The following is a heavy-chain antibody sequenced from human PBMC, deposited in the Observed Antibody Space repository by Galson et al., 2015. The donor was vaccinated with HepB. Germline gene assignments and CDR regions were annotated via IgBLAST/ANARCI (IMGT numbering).Heavy chain of an antibody. CDR2: ISSSSSFK. V-gene: IGHV3-21*04. J-gene: IGHJ1*01. Sequence: SLRLSCAASGFTFSSDSMNWVRQAPGKGLEWVSSISSSSSFKFYAESVKGRFTISRDNAKNTVYLQMNSLRVEDTAVYYCATRSGASGWYSYFQHWGQGTLVTVSS. CDR3: ATRSGASGWYSYFQH. D-gene: IGHD6-19*01. CDR1: GFTFSSDS.